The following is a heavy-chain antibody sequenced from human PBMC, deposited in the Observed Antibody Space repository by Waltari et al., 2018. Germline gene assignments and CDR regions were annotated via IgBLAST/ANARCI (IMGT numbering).Heavy chain of an antibody. V-gene: IGHV3-48*04. CDR2: ISSSGDSI. Sequence: EVQLVESGGGLVKPGGSLRLSCTVSGFTFSNSGMHWVRQAPGKGLEWVSYISSSGDSIYYEDSVKGRFTLSRDNAKNSLSLQMNSLRAEDTAVYYCARDYPNYYGSCFDFWGQGTRVTVSS. CDR1: GFTFSNSG. J-gene: IGHJ4*02. CDR3: ARDYPNYYGSCFDF. D-gene: IGHD3-10*01.